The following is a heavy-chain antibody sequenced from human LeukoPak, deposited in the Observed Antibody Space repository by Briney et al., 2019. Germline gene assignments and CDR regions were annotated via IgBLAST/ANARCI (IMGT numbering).Heavy chain of an antibody. D-gene: IGHD6-19*01. CDR1: GCTFGSYS. CDR2: ISTSISYI. J-gene: IGHJ4*02. V-gene: IGHV3-21*01. Sequence: GGSLRLSCAASGCTFGSYSMDWVRQAPGKGLEWVSSISTSISYIYYADSVKGRFTISRDNAKNSLYLQMNSLRAEDTAVYYCARAIFSSGWYLVDYWGQGTLVTVSS. CDR3: ARAIFSSGWYLVDY.